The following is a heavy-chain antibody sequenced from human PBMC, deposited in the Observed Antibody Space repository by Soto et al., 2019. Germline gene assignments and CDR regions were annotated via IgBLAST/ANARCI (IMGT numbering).Heavy chain of an antibody. CDR3: ARLRLYGDYASRYYYGMDV. J-gene: IGHJ6*02. V-gene: IGHV5-10-1*01. CDR1: GYSFTSYW. Sequence: GESLKISCKGSGYSFTSYWISWVRQMPGKGLEWMGRIDPSDSYTNYSPSFQGHVTISADKSISTAYLQWSSLKASDTAMYYCARLRLYGDYASRYYYGMDVWGQGTTVTVSS. CDR2: IDPSDSYT. D-gene: IGHD4-17*01.